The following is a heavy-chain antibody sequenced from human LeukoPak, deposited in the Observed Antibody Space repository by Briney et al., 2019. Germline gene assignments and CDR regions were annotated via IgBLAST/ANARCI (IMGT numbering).Heavy chain of an antibody. V-gene: IGHV3-30-3*01. D-gene: IGHD6-13*01. CDR1: GFTFSSYA. CDR2: ISYDGSNK. Sequence: GGSLRLSCAASGFTFSSYAMHWVRQAPGKGLEWVAVISYDGSNKYYADSVKGRFTISRDNSKNTLYLQMNSLRAEDTAVYYCARVGYSSSWYDHWGQGTLVTVSS. CDR3: ARVGYSSSWYDH. J-gene: IGHJ5*02.